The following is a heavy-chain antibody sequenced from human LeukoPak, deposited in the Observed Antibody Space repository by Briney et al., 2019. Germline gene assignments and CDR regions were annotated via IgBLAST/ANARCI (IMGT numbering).Heavy chain of an antibody. Sequence: GGSLRLSCAASGFTVSSNYMSWVRQVPGKGLEWVSVIYSGGSTYYADSVKGRFTISRDNSKNTLYLQMNSLRAEDTAVYYCARERGYSGLFDYWGQGTLVTVSS. J-gene: IGHJ4*02. CDR2: IYSGGST. CDR3: ARERGYSGLFDY. V-gene: IGHV3-53*01. CDR1: GFTVSSNY. D-gene: IGHD5-12*01.